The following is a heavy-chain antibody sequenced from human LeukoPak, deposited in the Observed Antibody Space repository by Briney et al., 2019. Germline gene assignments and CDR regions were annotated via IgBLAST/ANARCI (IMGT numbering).Heavy chain of an antibody. J-gene: IGHJ4*02. CDR3: ARGSWGVNDY. D-gene: IGHD3-16*01. Sequence: ASVKVSCNASGYTFTSYDINWVRPASGQGLEWMGWMNPNSGNTGYAQKFQGRVTMTRNTSISTAYMELSSLRSEDTAVYYCARGSWGVNDYWGQGTLVTVSS. V-gene: IGHV1-8*01. CDR2: MNPNSGNT. CDR1: GYTFTSYD.